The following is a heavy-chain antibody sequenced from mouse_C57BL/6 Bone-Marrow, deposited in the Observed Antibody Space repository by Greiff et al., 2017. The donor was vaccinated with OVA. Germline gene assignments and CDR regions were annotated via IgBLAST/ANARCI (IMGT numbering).Heavy chain of an antibody. Sequence: QVQLQQPGAELVKPGASVKLSCKASGYTFTSYWMHWVKQRPGRGLEWIGGIDPNSGGTTYNEKFKGKATLTVDKPSSTAYMQLSSLTSEDSAVYYCARLRILGDYFDYWGQGTTLTVAS. CDR3: ARLRILGDYFDY. J-gene: IGHJ2*01. D-gene: IGHD4-1*01. CDR1: GYTFTSYW. CDR2: IDPNSGGT. V-gene: IGHV1-72*01.